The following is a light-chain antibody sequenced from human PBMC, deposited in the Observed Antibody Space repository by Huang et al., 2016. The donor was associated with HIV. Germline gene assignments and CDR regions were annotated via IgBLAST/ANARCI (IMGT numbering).Light chain of an antibody. J-gene: IGKJ4*01. CDR2: DAS. V-gene: IGKV3-11*01. Sequence: EIVLTQSPATLSLSPGERATLSCRASQSVHSSLAWYQKKPGQAPRLLIYDASNRATGIPARFSGSGSGTDFTLTISNLQSEDFAVYYCQQRSAWPLTFGGGTKVEI. CDR3: QQRSAWPLT. CDR1: QSVHSS.